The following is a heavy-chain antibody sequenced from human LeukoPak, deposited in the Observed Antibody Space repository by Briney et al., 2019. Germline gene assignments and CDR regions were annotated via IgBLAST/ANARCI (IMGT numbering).Heavy chain of an antibody. Sequence: PGGSLRLSCAASGFTFSSYAMHWVRQAPGKGLEWVAVISYDGSSKYYADSVKGRFTISRDNSKNTLYLQMNSLRAEDTAVYYCARDRSSNEYYFDYWGQGTLVTVSS. CDR2: ISYDGSSK. D-gene: IGHD2-2*01. V-gene: IGHV3-30-3*01. CDR3: ARDRSSNEYYFDY. CDR1: GFTFSSYA. J-gene: IGHJ4*02.